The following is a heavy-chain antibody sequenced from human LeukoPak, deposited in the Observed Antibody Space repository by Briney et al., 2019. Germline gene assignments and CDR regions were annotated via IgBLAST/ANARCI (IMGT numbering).Heavy chain of an antibody. V-gene: IGHV4-59*08. Sequence: SETLSLTCTVSGGSISSYYWSWIRQPPGKGLEWIGYISYSGSTNYNPSLKSRVTITVDTSKNQFSLKLTSVTAADTAVYYCARHSICFDPWGQGTLVTVSS. CDR1: GGSISSYY. CDR2: ISYSGST. J-gene: IGHJ5*02. CDR3: ARHSICFDP.